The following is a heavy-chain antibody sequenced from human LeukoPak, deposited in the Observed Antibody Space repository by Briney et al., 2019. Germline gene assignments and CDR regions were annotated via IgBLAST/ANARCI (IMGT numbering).Heavy chain of an antibody. CDR3: ARGRGYSADY. D-gene: IGHD2-15*01. CDR1: GFTFSHYP. V-gene: IGHV3-30*04. Sequence: GGSLRLSCAASGFTFSHYPMHWVRQAPGKGLEWVAFISYDGIDKYYADSVRGRFTISRDSSKNTLYLQMNSLRAEDTAVYFCARGRGYSADYWGQGTLVTVSS. CDR2: ISYDGIDK. J-gene: IGHJ4*02.